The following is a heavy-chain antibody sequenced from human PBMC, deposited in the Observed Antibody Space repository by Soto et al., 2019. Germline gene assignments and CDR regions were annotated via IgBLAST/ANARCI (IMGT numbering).Heavy chain of an antibody. D-gene: IGHD2-8*01. CDR3: ARDRSTYGGGGTGEVKENWFDP. J-gene: IGHJ5*02. CDR2: AYYSGDT. Sequence: SETLSLTCSVSGGSISRYYWSWIRQPPGKGLEWIGYAYYSGDTGYNPSLKSRVTMAVDTSKSQVSLKLSSVTAADTAVYYCARDRSTYGGGGTGEVKENWFDPWGQGALVTV. CDR1: GGSISRYY. V-gene: IGHV4-59*01.